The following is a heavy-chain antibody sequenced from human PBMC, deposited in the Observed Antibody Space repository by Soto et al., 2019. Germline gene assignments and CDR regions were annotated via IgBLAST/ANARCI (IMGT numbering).Heavy chain of an antibody. Sequence: QVQLQQWGAGLLKPSETLSLTCAVYGGSFSGYYWSWIRQPPGKVMEWIGEINHSGRTNYNPSLKSRVTISGDTSKHQFSLKLSSVTAADTAVYYCARGKTIGYYYYGMDVWGQGTTVTVSS. CDR2: INHSGRT. J-gene: IGHJ6*02. D-gene: IGHD3-16*01. CDR3: ARGKTIGYYYYGMDV. V-gene: IGHV4-34*01. CDR1: GGSFSGYY.